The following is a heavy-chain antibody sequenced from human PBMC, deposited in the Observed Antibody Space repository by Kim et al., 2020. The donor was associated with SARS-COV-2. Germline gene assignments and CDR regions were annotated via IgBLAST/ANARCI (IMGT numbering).Heavy chain of an antibody. Sequence: ASVKVSCKASGYTFTSYAMNWVRQAPGQGLEWMGWINTNTGNPTYAQGFTGRFVFSLDTSVSTAYLQISSLKAEDTAVYYCAREEVGYGGNWNWFDPWGQGTLVTVSS. J-gene: IGHJ5*02. CDR2: INTNTGNP. V-gene: IGHV7-4-1*02. CDR3: AREEVGYGGNWNWFDP. D-gene: IGHD2-15*01. CDR1: GYTFTSYA.